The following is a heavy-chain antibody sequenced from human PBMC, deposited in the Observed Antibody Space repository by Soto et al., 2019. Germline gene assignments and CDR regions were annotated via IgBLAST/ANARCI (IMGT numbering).Heavy chain of an antibody. D-gene: IGHD7-27*01. CDR3: ARDTPSLQTTGGIDY. CDR1: GYTFTSYG. Sequence: QVQLVQSGAEVKRPGASVKVSCKASGYTFTSYGISWVRQAPGQGLEWMGWINSNHGNTDYAQRLQGRHTTTTDTATTTVYMELRSLRSDDTAVYFCARDTPSLQTTGGIDYWGQGTLVTVSS. V-gene: IGHV1-18*01. J-gene: IGHJ4*02. CDR2: INSNHGNT.